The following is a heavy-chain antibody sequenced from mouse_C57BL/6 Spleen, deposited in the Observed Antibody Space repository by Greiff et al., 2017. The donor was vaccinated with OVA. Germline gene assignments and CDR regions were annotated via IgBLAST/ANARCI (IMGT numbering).Heavy chain of an antibody. D-gene: IGHD2-3*01. Sequence: QVQLQQPGAELVKPGASVKLSCKASGYTFTSYWMHWVKQRPGQGLEWIGMIHPNSGSTNYNEKFKSKATLTVDKSSSTAYMQLSSLTSEDSAVYYCARTEWLLSYYFDYWGQGTTLTVSS. CDR1: GYTFTSYW. CDR3: ARTEWLLSYYFDY. V-gene: IGHV1-64*01. J-gene: IGHJ2*01. CDR2: IHPNSGST.